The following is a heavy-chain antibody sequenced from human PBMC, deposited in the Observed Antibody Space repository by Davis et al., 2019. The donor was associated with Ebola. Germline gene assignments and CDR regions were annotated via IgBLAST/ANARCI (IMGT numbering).Heavy chain of an antibody. Sequence: SVTASCKASGDTFISHGISWGRQPPRQGLEWMGWISAYNGNTTYAQRLQGRVTMTTDTSTNTAYMDLRSLGSDDTAVYYCARVVVRGGIVTRRRFDPWGKGTLVTVSS. D-gene: IGHD6-6*01. J-gene: IGHJ5*02. CDR3: ARVVVRGGIVTRRRFDP. V-gene: IGHV1-18*01. CDR2: ISAYNGNT. CDR1: GDTFISHG.